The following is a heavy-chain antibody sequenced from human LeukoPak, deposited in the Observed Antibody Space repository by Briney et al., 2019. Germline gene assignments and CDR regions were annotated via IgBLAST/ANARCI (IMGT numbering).Heavy chain of an antibody. CDR1: GFTFSTYG. CDR3: AKGRGAAAGPFDY. Sequence: GGSLRLSCAASGFTFSTYGMHWVRQAPGKGLEWVAFIRYDGSNKYYADSVKGRFTISRDNSKNTLYLQMNSLRAEDTAVYYCAKGRGAAAGPFDYWGQGTLVTVSS. J-gene: IGHJ4*02. V-gene: IGHV3-30*02. CDR2: IRYDGSNK. D-gene: IGHD6-13*01.